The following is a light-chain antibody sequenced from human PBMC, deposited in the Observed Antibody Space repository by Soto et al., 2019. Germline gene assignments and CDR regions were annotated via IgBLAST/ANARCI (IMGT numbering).Light chain of an antibody. J-gene: IGLJ2*01. CDR3: QSYDSSLSGVYV. CDR1: SSNIGAGYD. CDR2: GNS. Sequence: QSVLTQPPSVSGAPGQRVTISCTGSSSNIGAGYDVHWYQQLPGKAPKLLIYGNSNRPSGVPDRFSGSKSGTSASLAITGLQAEDEADYYCQSYDSSLSGVYVFGGGTKLTVL. V-gene: IGLV1-40*01.